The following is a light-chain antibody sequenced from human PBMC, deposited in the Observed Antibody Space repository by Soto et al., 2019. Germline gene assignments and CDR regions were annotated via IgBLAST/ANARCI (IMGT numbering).Light chain of an antibody. CDR1: QSINIY. Sequence: DIRMTQSPSSLSASVGDTVSITCRASQSINIYLNWHQQKPGKAPKLLIYTASSLQSGVPSRFSGSGSGTDFTLTISSLQPEDFAAYYCQQSYTTLITFGQGTQREIK. J-gene: IGKJ5*01. CDR3: QQSYTTLIT. CDR2: TAS. V-gene: IGKV1-39*01.